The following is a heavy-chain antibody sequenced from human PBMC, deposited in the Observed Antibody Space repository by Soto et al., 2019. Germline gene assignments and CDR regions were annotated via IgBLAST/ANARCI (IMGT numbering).Heavy chain of an antibody. J-gene: IGHJ5*02. D-gene: IGHD1-26*01. Sequence: SETLSLTCTVSGGSISSGGYYWNWIRQHPGKGLEWIGYIYYSGSTYYNPSLKSRVTISVDTSKNQFSLKLSSVTAADTAVYYCARVAFGSYNWFDPWGQGTLVTVS. CDR1: GGSISSGGYY. CDR2: IYYSGST. V-gene: IGHV4-31*03. CDR3: ARVAFGSYNWFDP.